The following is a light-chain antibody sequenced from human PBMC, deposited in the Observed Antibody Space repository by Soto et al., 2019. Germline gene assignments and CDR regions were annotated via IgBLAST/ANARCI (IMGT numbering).Light chain of an antibody. CDR1: QSVSNNY. CDR3: QQYGSSGT. J-gene: IGKJ1*01. V-gene: IGKV3-20*01. CDR2: GAS. Sequence: EIVLTQSPRTLSLSPGERASLSCRASQSVSNNYVAWYQQKPGHAPRLLIYGASNRATGIPDRFSGSGSGTDFTLTISGLEPEDFAVYYCQQYGSSGTCGQGTRVDIK.